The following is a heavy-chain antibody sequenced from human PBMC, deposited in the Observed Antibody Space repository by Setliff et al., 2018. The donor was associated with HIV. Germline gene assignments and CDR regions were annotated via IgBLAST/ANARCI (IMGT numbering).Heavy chain of an antibody. CDR3: ARGDMVRGVSPLAAFDI. D-gene: IGHD3-10*01. Sequence: ASVKVSCKASGYTFTGYYMHWVRQAPGQGLEWMGWINPHSGGTNYAQKFQGWVTMTRDTSISTAYMELSRPRSDDTAVYYCARGDMVRGVSPLAAFDIWGQGTMVTVSS. J-gene: IGHJ3*02. CDR2: INPHSGGT. V-gene: IGHV1-2*04. CDR1: GYTFTGYY.